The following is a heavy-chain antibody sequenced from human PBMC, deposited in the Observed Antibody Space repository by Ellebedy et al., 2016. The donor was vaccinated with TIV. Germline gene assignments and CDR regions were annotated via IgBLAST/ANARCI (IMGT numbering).Heavy chain of an antibody. V-gene: IGHV4-4*02. Sequence: SETLSLXXAVSGGSISSSNWWSWVRQPPGKGLEWIGEIYHSGSTNYNPSLKSRVTISVDKSKNQFSLKLSSVTAADTAVYYCASWIVVGYYDFWSGYSPGGLHYYGMDVWGQGTTVTVSS. CDR2: IYHSGST. CDR1: GGSISSSNW. D-gene: IGHD3-3*01. J-gene: IGHJ6*02. CDR3: ASWIVVGYYDFWSGYSPGGLHYYGMDV.